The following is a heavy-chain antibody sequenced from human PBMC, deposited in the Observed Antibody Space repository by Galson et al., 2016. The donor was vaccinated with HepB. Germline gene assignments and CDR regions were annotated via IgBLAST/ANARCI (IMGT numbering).Heavy chain of an antibody. CDR1: GFTFSNYA. D-gene: IGHD2-2*01. Sequence: SLRLSCAASGFTFSNYAMSWVRQAPGKGLEWVSSISGGGDTTYDADAVRGRFTISRDNSRNTLSLQMGSLRAEDSAIYYCAKGNIVQVPAAPYAWGQGALVTVSS. J-gene: IGHJ5*02. CDR3: AKGNIVQVPAAPYA. CDR2: ISGGGDTT. V-gene: IGHV3-23*01.